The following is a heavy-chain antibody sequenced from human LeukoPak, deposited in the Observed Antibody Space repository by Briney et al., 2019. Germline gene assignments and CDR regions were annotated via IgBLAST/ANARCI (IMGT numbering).Heavy chain of an antibody. Sequence: PSETLSLTCTVSGDSISSYYWSWIRQPPGKGLEWIGYISYSGSTNFNPSLKSRVTISVDTSKNQFSLKLSSVTAADTAVYYCARDQLRFLEWPRGYMDVWGKGTTVTVSS. J-gene: IGHJ6*03. CDR3: ARDQLRFLEWPRGYMDV. V-gene: IGHV4-59*01. D-gene: IGHD3-3*01. CDR2: ISYSGST. CDR1: GDSISSYY.